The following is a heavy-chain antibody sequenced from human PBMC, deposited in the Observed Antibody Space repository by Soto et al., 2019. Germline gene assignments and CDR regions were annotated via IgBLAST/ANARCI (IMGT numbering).Heavy chain of an antibody. CDR2: MSGSSSTT. CDR1: GLTFSNYA. J-gene: IGHJ4*02. Sequence: VGSLRLSCATSGLTFSNYAMSWVRRAPGGGLEWVSSMSGSSSTTYYADSVRGRFTISRDRSKNTLYLQMSSLRAEDTALYYCAKNQERELPRVIDFWGQGTLVTVSS. CDR3: AKNQERELPRVIDF. D-gene: IGHD1-7*01. V-gene: IGHV3-23*01.